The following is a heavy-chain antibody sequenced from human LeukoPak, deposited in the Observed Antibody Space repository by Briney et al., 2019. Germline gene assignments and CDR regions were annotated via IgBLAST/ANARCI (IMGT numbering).Heavy chain of an antibody. CDR3: ARSYSGYDEFYDY. J-gene: IGHJ4*02. CDR2: IIPIFGTA. V-gene: IGHV1-69*13. D-gene: IGHD5-12*01. CDR1: GGTFISYA. Sequence: AVKVSCKASGGTFISYAISWVRQAPAQGLEWMGGIIPIFGTANYAQKFQGRVTITADESTSTAYMELSSRRSDDTAVYYCARSYSGYDEFYDYWGQGTLVTVSS.